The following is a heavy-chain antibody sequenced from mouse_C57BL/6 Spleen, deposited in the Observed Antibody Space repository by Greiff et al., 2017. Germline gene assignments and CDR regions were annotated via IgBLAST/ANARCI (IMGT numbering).Heavy chain of an antibody. V-gene: IGHV5-17*03. CDR1: GFTFSDYG. D-gene: IGHD1-1*01. J-gene: IGHJ1*03. CDR2: ISSGSSTI. Sequence: EVKLVESGGGLVKPGGSLKLSCAASGFTFSDYGMHWVRQAPEKGLEWVAYISSGSSTIYYADTVKGRFAISRDNARNTSFLQMSSLRSEDTAMYYCARNYYGSSYWYFDVWGTGTTVTVSS. CDR3: ARNYYGSSYWYFDV.